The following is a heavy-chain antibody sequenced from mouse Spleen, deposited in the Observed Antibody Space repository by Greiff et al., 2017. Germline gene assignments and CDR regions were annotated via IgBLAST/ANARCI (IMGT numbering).Heavy chain of an antibody. CDR3: TTKGYDGFAY. CDR1: GFNIKDYY. Sequence: VQLQQSGAELVRPGASVKLSCTASGFNIKDYYMHWVKQRPEQGLEWIGRIDPEDGDTEYAPKFQGKATMTADTSSNTAYLQLSSLTSEESAVDYSTTKGYDGFAYWGQGTLVTVSA. J-gene: IGHJ3*01. CDR2: IDPEDGDT. V-gene: IGHV14-1*01. D-gene: IGHD2-2*01.